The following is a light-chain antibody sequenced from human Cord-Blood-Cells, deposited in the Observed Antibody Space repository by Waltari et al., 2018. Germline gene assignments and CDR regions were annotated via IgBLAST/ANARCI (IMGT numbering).Light chain of an antibody. CDR2: RSS. CDR1: QSVSSN. V-gene: IGKV3-15*01. Sequence: EIVMTQSPATLSVSPGETATLSCRASQSVSSNLALYQQQPGQAPRLLIYRSSTRATGIPARFSGSGSGTEFTLTISSLQSEYFAVYYCQQYNNWPPLTFGGGTKVEIK. CDR3: QQYNNWPPLT. J-gene: IGKJ4*01.